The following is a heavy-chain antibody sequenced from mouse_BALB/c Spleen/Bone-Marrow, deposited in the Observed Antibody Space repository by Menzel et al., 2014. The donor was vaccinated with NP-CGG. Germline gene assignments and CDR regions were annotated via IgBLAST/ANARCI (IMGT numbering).Heavy chain of an antibody. CDR2: INPSNVDT. CDR1: GYTLTSYY. Sequence: QVHVKQSGAELVKPGASVKLSCKASGYTLTSYYMFWVKQRPGQGLEWIGEINPSNVDTNFNEKFKSKATLTVDKSSNTAYMQLSSLTSEDSAVYYCSRGYYGSTYYYAMDYWGQGTSVTVSS. V-gene: IGHV1S81*02. J-gene: IGHJ4*01. CDR3: SRGYYGSTYYYAMDY. D-gene: IGHD1-1*01.